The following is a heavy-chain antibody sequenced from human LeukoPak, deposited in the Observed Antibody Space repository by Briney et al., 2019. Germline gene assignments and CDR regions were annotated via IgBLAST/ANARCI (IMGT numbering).Heavy chain of an antibody. CDR1: GFTFSSYA. J-gene: IGHJ3*02. CDR2: ISGSGGST. Sequence: PGGSLRLSYAASGFTFSSYAMSWVRQAPGKGLEWVSAISGSGGSTYYADSVKGRFTISRDNSKNTLYLQMNSLRAEDTAVYYCAKDERSSSWILDAFDIWGQGTMVTVSS. CDR3: AKDERSSSWILDAFDI. V-gene: IGHV3-23*01. D-gene: IGHD6-13*01.